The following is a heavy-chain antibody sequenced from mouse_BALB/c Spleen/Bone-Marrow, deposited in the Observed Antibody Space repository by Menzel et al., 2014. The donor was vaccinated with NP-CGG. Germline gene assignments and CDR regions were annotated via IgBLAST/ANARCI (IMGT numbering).Heavy chain of an antibody. CDR2: ISSGSTTI. D-gene: IGHD4-1*01. CDR1: GFTFSSFG. CDR3: TRGGNWDDFDY. V-gene: IGHV5-17*02. Sequence: EVQLVESGGGLVQPGGSRKLSCAASGFTFSSFGMHWVRQAPEKGXEWVAYISSGSTTIFYADTVKGRFTISRDNPKNTLFLQMASLRSEDTAMYYCTRGGNWDDFDYWGQGTTLTVSS. J-gene: IGHJ2*01.